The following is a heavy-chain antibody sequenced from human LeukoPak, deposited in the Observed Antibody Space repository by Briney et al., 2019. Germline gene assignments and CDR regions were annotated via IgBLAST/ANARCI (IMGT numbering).Heavy chain of an antibody. Sequence: GGSLRLSCAASGFTVSSNYMSWVRQAPGKGLEWVSVIYSGGSTYYADSVKGRFTISRDNSKNTLYLQMNSLRAEDTAVYYCASLDLIVGASKRGYWGQGTLVTVSS. CDR1: GFTVSSNY. CDR3: ASLDLIVGASKRGY. V-gene: IGHV3-66*01. CDR2: IYSGGST. D-gene: IGHD1-26*01. J-gene: IGHJ4*02.